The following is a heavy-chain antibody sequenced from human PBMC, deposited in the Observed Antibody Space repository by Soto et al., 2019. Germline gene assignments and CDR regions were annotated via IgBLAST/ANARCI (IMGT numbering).Heavy chain of an antibody. Sequence: EVQLVESGGGLVQPGGSLRLSCAASGFTFSTYWMHWVRHAPGKGLVWVSRINSDGSSTYYADSVKGRFTISRDNAKNTLYLQMNSLRAEPTSVYYCNTLFDPWGQGTLVTVSS. CDR3: NTLFDP. CDR2: INSDGSST. V-gene: IGHV3-74*01. CDR1: GFTFSTYW. J-gene: IGHJ5*02.